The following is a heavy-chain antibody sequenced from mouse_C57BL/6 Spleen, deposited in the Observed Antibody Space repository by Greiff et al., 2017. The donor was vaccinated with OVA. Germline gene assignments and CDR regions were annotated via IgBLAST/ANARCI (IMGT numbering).Heavy chain of an antibody. CDR1: GFTFSHSW. Sequence: DVMLVESGGGLVQPGGSMTLSCVASGFTFSHSWMNWVRQSPEKGLEWVAQIRLKSDNYATHYAESVKGRFTISRDDSKSIVYLQMNNLRAEDTGIYYCAFDYWGKGNTLTVSS. CDR2: IRLKSDNYAT. V-gene: IGHV6-3*01. J-gene: IGHJ2*01. CDR3: AFDY.